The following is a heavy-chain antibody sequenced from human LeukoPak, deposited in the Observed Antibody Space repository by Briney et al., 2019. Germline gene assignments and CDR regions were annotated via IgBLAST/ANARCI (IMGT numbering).Heavy chain of an antibody. CDR1: GGTFSSYA. J-gene: IGHJ4*02. Sequence: ASVKVSCKASGGTFSSYAIGWVRQAPGQGLEWMGRIIPILGIANYAQKFQGRVTITADKSTSTAYMELSSLRSEDTAVYYCARVAPRPYDFWSGYYRGYFDYWGQGTLVTVSS. V-gene: IGHV1-69*04. D-gene: IGHD3-3*01. CDR2: IIPILGIA. CDR3: ARVAPRPYDFWSGYYRGYFDY.